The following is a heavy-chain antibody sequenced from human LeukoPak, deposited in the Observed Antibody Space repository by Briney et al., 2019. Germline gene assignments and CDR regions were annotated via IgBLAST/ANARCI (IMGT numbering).Heavy chain of an antibody. Sequence: GGSLRLSCAASGFTVNSNYMSWVRQAPGKGLEWVSVIYSGGSTYYADSVKGRFTISRDNSKNTLYLQMNSLRAEDTAVYYCARADRYCSSTSCLENAFDIWGQGTMVTVSS. J-gene: IGHJ3*02. V-gene: IGHV3-53*01. CDR2: IYSGGST. CDR1: GFTVNSNY. D-gene: IGHD2-2*01. CDR3: ARADRYCSSTSCLENAFDI.